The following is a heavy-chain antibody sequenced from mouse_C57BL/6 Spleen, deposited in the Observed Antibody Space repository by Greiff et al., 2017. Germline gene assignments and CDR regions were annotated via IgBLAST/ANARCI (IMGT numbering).Heavy chain of an antibody. CDR3: ARDRGYYGLPYAMDY. V-gene: IGHV5-16*01. Sequence: EVQVVESEGGLVQPGSSMKLSCTASGFTFSDYYMAWVRQVPEKGLEWVANINYDGSSTYYLDSLKSRFIISRDNAKNILYLQMSSLKSEDTATYYCARDRGYYGLPYAMDYWGQGTSVTVSS. D-gene: IGHD1-2*01. CDR1: GFTFSDYY. CDR2: INYDGSST. J-gene: IGHJ4*01.